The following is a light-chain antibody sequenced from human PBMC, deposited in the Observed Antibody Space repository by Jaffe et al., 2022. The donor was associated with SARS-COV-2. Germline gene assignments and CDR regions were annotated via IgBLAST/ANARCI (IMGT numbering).Light chain of an antibody. Sequence: QSALTQPASVSGSPGQSITISCTGTSSDVGGYTFVSWYQQHPGKAPKLMTYEDTKRPSGISNRFSGSKSGNTASLTISGLQAEDEADYYCCSYAGGSSWVFGGGTKLTVL. CDR2: EDT. J-gene: IGLJ3*02. CDR1: SSDVGGYTF. V-gene: IGLV2-23*01. CDR3: CSYAGGSSWV.